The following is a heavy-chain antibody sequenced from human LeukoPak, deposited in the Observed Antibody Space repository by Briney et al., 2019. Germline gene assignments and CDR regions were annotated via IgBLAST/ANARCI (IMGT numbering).Heavy chain of an antibody. D-gene: IGHD1-26*01. CDR2: IYPGDSDT. J-gene: IGHJ3*02. Sequence: GESLKISCKGSGYSFTSYWIGWVRQMPGKGLEWMGIIYPGDSDTRYSPSFQGQVTISADKSISTAYLQWSSLKASDTAMYYCARHLRLITEVGAEGSDAFDIWGQGTTATVSS. CDR3: ARHLRLITEVGAEGSDAFDI. CDR1: GYSFTSYW. V-gene: IGHV5-51*01.